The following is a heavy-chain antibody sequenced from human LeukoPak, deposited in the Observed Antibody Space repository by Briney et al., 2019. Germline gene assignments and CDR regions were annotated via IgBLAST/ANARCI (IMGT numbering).Heavy chain of an antibody. D-gene: IGHD6-13*01. J-gene: IGHJ4*02. CDR3: ASRPGQQLGYYFDY. V-gene: IGHV1-69*10. Sequence: ASVKVSCKASGGTFSSYAISWVRQAPGQGLEWMGGVIPILGIANYAQKFQGRVTITADKSTSTAYMELSSLRSEDTAVYYCASRPGQQLGYYFDYWGQGTLVTVSS. CDR1: GGTFSSYA. CDR2: VIPILGIA.